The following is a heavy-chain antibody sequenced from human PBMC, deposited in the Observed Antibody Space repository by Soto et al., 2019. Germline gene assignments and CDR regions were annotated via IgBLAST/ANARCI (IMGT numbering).Heavy chain of an antibody. CDR3: ARVAH. V-gene: IGHV3-21*01. Sequence: SLRFLRGASRFSVSRLSMKWSRQVPGKGLDGLASIISGSSDTCYADSVKGRFIIARDNAQNSLFLQMNTLRPEDTAMYYCARVAHWGPGTQVTVSS. CDR1: RFSVSRLS. J-gene: IGHJ4*02. CDR2: IISGSSDT.